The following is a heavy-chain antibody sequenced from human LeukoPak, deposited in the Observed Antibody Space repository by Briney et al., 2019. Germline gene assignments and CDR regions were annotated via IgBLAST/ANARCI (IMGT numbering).Heavy chain of an antibody. J-gene: IGHJ6*03. V-gene: IGHV4-4*07. D-gene: IGHD5-18*01. CDR1: GGSISSYY. Sequence: NPSETLSLTCTVSGGSISSYYWSWIRQPAGKGLEWIGRIYTSGSTNYNPSLKSRVTMSVDTSKNQFSLKLSSVTAADTAVYYCARDHVDTAMVDNYYYMGVWGKGTTVTISS. CDR3: ARDHVDTAMVDNYYYMGV. CDR2: IYTSGST.